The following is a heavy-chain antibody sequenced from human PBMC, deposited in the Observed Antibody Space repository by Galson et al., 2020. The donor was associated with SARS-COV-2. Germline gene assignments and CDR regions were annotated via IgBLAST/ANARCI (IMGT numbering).Heavy chain of an antibody. Sequence: SETLSLTFTVSGGSISSGSYYWSWIRQPAGKGLEWIGRISTSGSTNYNPSLKSRVTISVDTSKNQFSLKVSSVTAADTAVYYCARGFDPWGQGTLVTVSS. CDR1: GGSISSGSYY. CDR2: ISTSGST. V-gene: IGHV4-61*02. CDR3: ARGFDP. J-gene: IGHJ5*02.